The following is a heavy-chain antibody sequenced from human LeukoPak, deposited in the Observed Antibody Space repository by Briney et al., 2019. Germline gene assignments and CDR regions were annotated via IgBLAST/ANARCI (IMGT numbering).Heavy chain of an antibody. V-gene: IGHV4-59*08. J-gene: IGHJ3*02. Sequence: SETLSLTCTVSGGSISRYYWSWLRQSPGKGLEWIGSIYYSGSTNYNPSLKSRVSISVDTSKNQFSLELSSVTAADTAVYYCAVNSTKHTFNIWGQGTMVTVSS. D-gene: IGHD5/OR15-5a*01. CDR2: IYYSGST. CDR1: GGSISRYY. CDR3: AVNSTKHTFNI.